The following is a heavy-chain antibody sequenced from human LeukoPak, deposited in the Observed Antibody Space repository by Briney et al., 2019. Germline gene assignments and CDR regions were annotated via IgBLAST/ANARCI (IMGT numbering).Heavy chain of an antibody. D-gene: IGHD3-3*02. J-gene: IGHJ6*02. CDR2: IIPTFGTA. Sequence: SVKVSCKASGGTFSSYAISWVRQAPGQGLEWMGGIIPTFGTANYAQKFQGRVTITADESTSTAYMELSSLRSEDTAVYYCARDGIRPFSFLEWSPDGMDVWGQGTTVTVSS. CDR1: GGTFSSYA. CDR3: ARDGIRPFSFLEWSPDGMDV. V-gene: IGHV1-69*13.